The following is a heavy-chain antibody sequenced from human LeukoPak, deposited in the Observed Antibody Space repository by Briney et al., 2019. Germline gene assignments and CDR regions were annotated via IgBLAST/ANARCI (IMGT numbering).Heavy chain of an antibody. Sequence: SETLSLTCTVSGGSISNYYWSWIRQPAGKGLEWIGRIYSSGSTDYNPSLKSRVTMSVDTSKNQFSLKLSSVTAADTAVYYCATGQLADYYDSSGYDYWGQGTLVTVSS. D-gene: IGHD3-22*01. CDR2: IYSSGST. J-gene: IGHJ4*02. CDR3: ATGQLADYYDSSGYDY. V-gene: IGHV4-4*07. CDR1: GGSISNYY.